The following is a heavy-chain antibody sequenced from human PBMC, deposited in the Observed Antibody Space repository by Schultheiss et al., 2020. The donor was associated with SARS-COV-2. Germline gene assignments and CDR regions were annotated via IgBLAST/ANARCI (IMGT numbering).Heavy chain of an antibody. D-gene: IGHD1-26*01. CDR2: IWYDGSNK. V-gene: IGHV3-33*06. Sequence: GGSLRLSCAASGFSFSTFGMHWVRRAPGKGLEWVAVIWYDGSNKYYADSVKGRFTISRDNSKNTVNLQMNSLRAEDTAVYYCAKVLDLVGRGRSGSPSYYGMDVWGQGTTVTVSS. CDR3: AKVLDLVGRGRSGSPSYYGMDV. J-gene: IGHJ6*02. CDR1: GFSFSTFG.